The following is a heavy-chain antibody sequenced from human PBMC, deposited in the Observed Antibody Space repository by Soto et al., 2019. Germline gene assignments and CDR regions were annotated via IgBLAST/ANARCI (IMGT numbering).Heavy chain of an antibody. D-gene: IGHD3-3*01. V-gene: IGHV3-15*01. CDR2: IKSETDGGTT. CDR1: GVTFSNAW. Sequence: GGSLRLSCAASGVTFSNAWMSWVRQAPGKGLEWVGRIKSETDGGTTDYAAPVKGRFTISRDDSKNTLYLQMNSLKTEDTAVYYCTTEHLGGYDFWSGYYFGYWGQGTLVTVSS. CDR3: TTEHLGGYDFWSGYYFGY. J-gene: IGHJ4*02.